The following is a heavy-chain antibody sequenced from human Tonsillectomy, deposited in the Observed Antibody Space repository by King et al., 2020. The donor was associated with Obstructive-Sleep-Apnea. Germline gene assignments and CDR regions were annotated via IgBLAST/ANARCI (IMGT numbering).Heavy chain of an antibody. CDR2: ISYDGSNK. CDR3: ARDTNSNYDIIIDY. Sequence: VQLVESGGGVVQPGRSLRLSCAASGFTFSSYAMHWVRQAPGKGLEWGTVISYDGSNKYYADSVKGRFTISRDNSKNTLYLQMNSLRAEDTAVYYCARDTNSNYDIIIDYWGEGTLVTVSS. CDR1: GFTFSSYA. V-gene: IGHV3-30*04. J-gene: IGHJ4*02. D-gene: IGHD4-11*01.